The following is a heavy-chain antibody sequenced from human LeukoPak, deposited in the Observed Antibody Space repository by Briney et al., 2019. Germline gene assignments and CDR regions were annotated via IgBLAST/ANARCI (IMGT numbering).Heavy chain of an antibody. CDR3: AGLARDY. V-gene: IGHV3-53*01. D-gene: IGHD3-3*02. J-gene: IGHJ4*02. CDR2: IHNDGST. CDR1: GFIVSNTY. Sequence: PGGSLRLSCAASGFIVSNTYMTWVRQAPGKGLEWVSVIHNDGSTYYADSVKGRFTVSRDNSKNMVFLRMNSLRVEDTAVYFCAGLARDYWGQGTLVSVSS.